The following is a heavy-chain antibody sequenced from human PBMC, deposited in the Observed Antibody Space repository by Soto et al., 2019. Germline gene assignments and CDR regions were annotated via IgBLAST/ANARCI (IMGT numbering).Heavy chain of an antibody. V-gene: IGHV1-69*01. CDR2: IVPIRRAA. CDR1: GGTFSSYR. Sequence: QVQLVQSGAEVKKTGSSVRVSCKASGGTFSSYRLNWLRQAPGHGLEWVGGIVPIRRAAEYAQGFQGRVTITGDETTRTSYMELRRLKSQDTAVYYCVRDSGAKLSSSWGQGTLVTVSS. CDR3: VRDSGAKLSSS. D-gene: IGHD6-13*01. J-gene: IGHJ4*02.